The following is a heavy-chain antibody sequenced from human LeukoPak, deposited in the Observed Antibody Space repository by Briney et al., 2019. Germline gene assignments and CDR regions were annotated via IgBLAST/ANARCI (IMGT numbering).Heavy chain of an antibody. CDR2: INHSGST. D-gene: IGHD3-10*01. Sequence: SETLSLTCTVSGGSISSYYWSWIRQPPGKGLEWIGEINHSGSTNYNPSLKSRVTISVDTSKNQFSLKLSSVTAADTAVYYCARLYGSGSYYYYYMDVWGKGTTVTVSS. CDR1: GGSISSYY. V-gene: IGHV4-34*01. J-gene: IGHJ6*03. CDR3: ARLYGSGSYYYYYMDV.